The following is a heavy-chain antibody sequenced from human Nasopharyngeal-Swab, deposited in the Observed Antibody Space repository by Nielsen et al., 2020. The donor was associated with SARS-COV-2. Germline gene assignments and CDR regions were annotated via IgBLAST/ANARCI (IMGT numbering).Heavy chain of an antibody. CDR1: GFTFSTYA. CDR2: IWYDGSNK. J-gene: IGHJ3*02. V-gene: IGHV3-33*01. Sequence: CAASGFTFSTYAMHWVRQAPGKGLEWVTFIWYDGSNKEYADAVKGRFTISRDNSKNTVFLQMNSLRVEDTAVYYCATDAPGSGFALDTWGQGTMVTVLS. D-gene: IGHD3-22*01. CDR3: ATDAPGSGFALDT.